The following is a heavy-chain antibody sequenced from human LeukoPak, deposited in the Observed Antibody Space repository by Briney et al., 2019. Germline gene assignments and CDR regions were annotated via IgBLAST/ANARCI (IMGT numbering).Heavy chain of an antibody. CDR3: ARGSSSWYPKFDP. D-gene: IGHD6-13*01. CDR2: IYDSGST. CDR1: GVSVSSGSYY. Sequence: SETLSLTCTVSGVSVSSGSYYRSWIRQPPGKGLEWIGYIYDSGSTNYDPSLKSRVTISVDTSKNQFSLKLNSVTAADTAVYYCARGSSSWYPKFDPWGQGTLVTVST. J-gene: IGHJ5*02. V-gene: IGHV4-61*01.